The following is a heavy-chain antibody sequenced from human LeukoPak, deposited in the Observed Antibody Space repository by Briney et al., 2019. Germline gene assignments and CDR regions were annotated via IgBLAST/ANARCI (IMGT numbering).Heavy chain of an antibody. D-gene: IGHD3-10*01. Sequence: PSQTLSLTCTVSGGSISSGGYYWSWIRQHPGKGLEWIGYIYYSGSTYYNPSLKSRVTISVDTSKNQFSLKLSSVTAADTAVYYCARRLLWFGVDYWGQGTLVTVSS. CDR3: ARRLLWFGVDY. V-gene: IGHV4-31*03. J-gene: IGHJ4*02. CDR1: GGSISSGGYY. CDR2: IYYSGST.